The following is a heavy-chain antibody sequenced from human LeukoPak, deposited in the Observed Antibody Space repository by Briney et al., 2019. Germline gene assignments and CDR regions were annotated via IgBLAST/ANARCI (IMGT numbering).Heavy chain of an antibody. J-gene: IGHJ6*03. CDR2: ISSTSAYI. V-gene: IGHV3-21*04. Sequence: PGGSLRLSCAGSGFALKSFSLTWVRQAPGKGLEWVSSISSTSAYIHYADSVKGRFTISRDKVDDVVYLEMNSLRAEDTAVYYCARDRDDFWSGYYTGAPSYMDVWGKGTTVTVSS. CDR1: GFALKSFS. D-gene: IGHD3-3*01. CDR3: ARDRDDFWSGYYTGAPSYMDV.